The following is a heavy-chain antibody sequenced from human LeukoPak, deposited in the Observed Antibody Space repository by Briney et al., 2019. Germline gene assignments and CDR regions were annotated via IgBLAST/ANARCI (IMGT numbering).Heavy chain of an antibody. CDR2: IYHTGST. J-gene: IGHJ4*02. CDR3: ARRGRNSSGWQDYL. Sequence: SETLSLTCTVSGGSISSYYWSWIRQPPGKGLEWIANIYHTGSTNYNPSLSSRVTISIDTAENQFSLKLTSVTAADTAVYYCARRGRNSSGWQDYLWGQGTLVTVSS. V-gene: IGHV4-59*01. D-gene: IGHD6-25*01. CDR1: GGSISSYY.